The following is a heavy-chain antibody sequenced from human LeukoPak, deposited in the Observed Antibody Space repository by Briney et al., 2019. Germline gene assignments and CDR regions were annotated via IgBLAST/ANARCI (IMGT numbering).Heavy chain of an antibody. J-gene: IGHJ4*02. CDR2: IWYDGGNK. CDR1: GFTFSSYG. CDR3: AKTPTGYCGGDCYLDY. Sequence: PGRSLRLSCAASGFTFSSYGMHWVRQAPGKGLEWVAVIWYDGGNKYYAASVKGRFTISRDNSKNTLYLQMNSLRAEDTAVYYCAKTPTGYCGGDCYLDYWGQGTLVTVSS. V-gene: IGHV3-33*06. D-gene: IGHD2-21*02.